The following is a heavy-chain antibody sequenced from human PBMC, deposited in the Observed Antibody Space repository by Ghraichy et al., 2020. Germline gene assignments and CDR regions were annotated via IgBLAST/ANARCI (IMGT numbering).Heavy chain of an antibody. Sequence: GGSLRLSCAASGFIFSGFWMHWVRQAPGKGLVWVSRIYSDGSGTSYADSVKSRFTISRDNAKNTLYLQMNTLRAEDTAVYYCARDRARGMDVWGQGTTVTVSS. D-gene: IGHD3-10*01. CDR3: ARDRARGMDV. CDR1: GFIFSGFW. J-gene: IGHJ6*02. V-gene: IGHV3-74*01. CDR2: IYSDGSGT.